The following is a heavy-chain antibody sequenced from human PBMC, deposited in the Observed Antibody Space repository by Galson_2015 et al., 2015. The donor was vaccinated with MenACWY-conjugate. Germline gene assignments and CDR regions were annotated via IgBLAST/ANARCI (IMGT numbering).Heavy chain of an antibody. CDR2: ISAYNGNT. D-gene: IGHD4-17*01. CDR1: GYTFTSYG. CDR3: ARGPPYGETTGAFDI. V-gene: IGHV1-18*01. J-gene: IGHJ3*02. Sequence: SVKVSCKASGYTFTSYGISWVRQAPGQGLEWMGWISAYNGNTNYAQKLQGRVTMTTDTSTSTAYMELRSLRSDDTAVYYCARGPPYGETTGAFDIWGQGTMVTVSS.